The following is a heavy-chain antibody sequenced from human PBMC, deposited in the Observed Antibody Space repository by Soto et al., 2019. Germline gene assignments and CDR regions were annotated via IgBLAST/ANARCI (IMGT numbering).Heavy chain of an antibody. D-gene: IGHD3-3*01. CDR2: INHSGST. Sequence: SATLSLTCAVYGGSFSGYYWSWIRQPPGKGLEWIGEINHSGSTNYNPSLKSRVTISVDTSKNQFSLKLSSVTAADTAVYYCARGQRYDFWSGPIDYWGQGTLVTVSS. CDR3: ARGQRYDFWSGPIDY. J-gene: IGHJ4*02. CDR1: GGSFSGYY. V-gene: IGHV4-34*01.